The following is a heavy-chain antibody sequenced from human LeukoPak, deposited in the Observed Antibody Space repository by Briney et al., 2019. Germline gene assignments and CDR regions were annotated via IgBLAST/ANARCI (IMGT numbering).Heavy chain of an antibody. Sequence: GGSLRLSCAASGFTFSSYAMSWVRQAPGKRLEWVSAISGSGGSTYYADSVKGRFTISRDNSKNTLYLQMNSLRAEDTAVYYCAKAPYYYDSSGYYYYYFDYWGQGTLVTVSS. J-gene: IGHJ4*02. CDR2: ISGSGGST. V-gene: IGHV3-23*01. CDR3: AKAPYYYDSSGYYYYYFDY. D-gene: IGHD3-22*01. CDR1: GFTFSSYA.